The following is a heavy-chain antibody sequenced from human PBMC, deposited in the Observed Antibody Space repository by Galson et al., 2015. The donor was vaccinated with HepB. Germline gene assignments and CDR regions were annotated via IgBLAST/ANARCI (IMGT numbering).Heavy chain of an antibody. CDR2: IGGRGDTI. CDR1: GFTFDSYA. J-gene: IGHJ4*02. D-gene: IGHD1-7*01. Sequence: SLRLSCAASGFTFDSYAMSWVRQAPGKELEWVSSIGGRGDTIRYADSVKGRFTISRENSKHTLYLQMSSLRAEDTAVYYCAKGSDMYNWNYGGVGCRGQGILVTVSS. CDR3: AKGSDMYNWNYGGVGC. V-gene: IGHV3-23*01.